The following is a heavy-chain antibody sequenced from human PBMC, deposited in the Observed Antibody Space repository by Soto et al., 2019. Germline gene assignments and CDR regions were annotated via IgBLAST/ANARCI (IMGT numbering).Heavy chain of an antibody. D-gene: IGHD1-1*01. J-gene: IGHJ6*02. CDR1: GGSISSSSYY. V-gene: IGHV4-39*01. CDR3: ARTVQLERRVYYYYVMDV. Sequence: PSETLSLTCTVSGGSISSSSYYWGWIRQPPGKGLEWIGSIYYSGSTYYNPSLKSRVTISVDTSKNQFSLKLSSVTAADTAVYYCARTVQLERRVYYYYVMDVWGQGTTVTVSS. CDR2: IYYSGST.